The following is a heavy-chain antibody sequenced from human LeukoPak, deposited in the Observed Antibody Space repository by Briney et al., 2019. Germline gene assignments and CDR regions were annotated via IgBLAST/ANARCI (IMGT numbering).Heavy chain of an antibody. CDR1: GHTFTGYY. J-gene: IGHJ5*02. Sequence: ASVKVSCKTSGHTFTGYYMHWVRQAPGQGLEWMGWINPNSGGTYYAQKFQGRVTMTSDTSISTAYMELSRLRSDDTAVYYGARAPPITRGPFDPWGQGTLVTVSS. CDR3: ARAPPITRGPFDP. D-gene: IGHD3-10*01. V-gene: IGHV1-2*02. CDR2: INPNSGGT.